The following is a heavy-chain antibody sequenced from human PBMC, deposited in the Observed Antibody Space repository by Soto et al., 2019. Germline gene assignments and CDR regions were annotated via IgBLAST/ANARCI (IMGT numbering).Heavy chain of an antibody. V-gene: IGHV1-8*01. CDR1: GYTFTSYD. J-gene: IGHJ5*02. CDR3: ARGRSSLTCYSWCDP. D-gene: IGHD2-15*01. Sequence: QVQLVQSGAEVKKPGASVKVSCKASGYTFTSYDINWVRQATGQGLEWMGWMNPNSGNTGYAQKFQGRVTVAGNTSMSTAYMELSSLGSEDTAVYYCARGRSSLTCYSWCDPWGQGTLVTVSS. CDR2: MNPNSGNT.